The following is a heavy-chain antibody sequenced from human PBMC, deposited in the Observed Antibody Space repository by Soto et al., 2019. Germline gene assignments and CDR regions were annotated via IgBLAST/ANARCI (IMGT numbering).Heavy chain of an antibody. CDR2: TSFSGST. V-gene: IGHV4-30-4*01. Sequence: QVQLQESGPGLVKPSQTLSLTCTVSGDSVSGGDSYWSWIRQPPGKALEWIGYTSFSGSTSYTPSLKSRVTRSVDTSKSQFSLRLTSVTAADTAIYYCVRGGNPYHYATSGPGTFDKWGQGTLVSVSS. J-gene: IGHJ4*02. CDR1: GDSVSGGDSY. D-gene: IGHD3-22*01. CDR3: VRGGNPYHYATSGPGTFDK.